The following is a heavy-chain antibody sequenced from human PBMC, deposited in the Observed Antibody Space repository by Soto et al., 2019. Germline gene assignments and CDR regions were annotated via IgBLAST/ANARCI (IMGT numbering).Heavy chain of an antibody. Sequence: PGGSLRLSCAASGFTFSSYSMNWVRQAPGKGLEWVSSISSSSSYIYYADSVKGRFTISRDNAKNSLYLQMNSLRAEDTAVYYCARGIGYDFWSGYPGSDAFDIWGQGTMVTVSS. CDR2: ISSSSSYI. CDR3: ARGIGYDFWSGYPGSDAFDI. CDR1: GFTFSSYS. D-gene: IGHD3-3*01. V-gene: IGHV3-21*01. J-gene: IGHJ3*02.